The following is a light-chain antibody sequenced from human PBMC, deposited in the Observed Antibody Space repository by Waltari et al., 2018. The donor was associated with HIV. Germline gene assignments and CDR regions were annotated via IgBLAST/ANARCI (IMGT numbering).Light chain of an antibody. CDR2: EVS. CDR3: TSYLSSATPE. Sequence: QSVLAQPVSVSGSPGQTITISCSAVASGPYKSVSWYQHRPGQAPKVIIYEVSNRPSGVSPRFSGSKSANTASLTISGLQFEDEADYFCTSYLSSATPEFGGGTRLTVL. V-gene: IGLV2-14*01. J-gene: IGLJ3*02. CDR1: ASGPYKS.